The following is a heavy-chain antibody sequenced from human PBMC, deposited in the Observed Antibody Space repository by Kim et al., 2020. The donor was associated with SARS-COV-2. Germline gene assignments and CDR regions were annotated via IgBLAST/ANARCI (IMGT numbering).Heavy chain of an antibody. Sequence: AESMKSRIHINPDTSKTQFSLQLNSVTPEDTAVYYCARDPILTGYCNFDYWGQGTLVTVSS. CDR3: ARDPILTGYCNFDY. J-gene: IGHJ4*02. D-gene: IGHD3-9*01. V-gene: IGHV6-1*01.